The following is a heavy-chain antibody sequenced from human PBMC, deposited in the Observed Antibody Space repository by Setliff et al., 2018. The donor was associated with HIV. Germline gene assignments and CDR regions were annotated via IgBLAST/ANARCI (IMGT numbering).Heavy chain of an antibody. J-gene: IGHJ4*02. V-gene: IGHV1-46*01. CDR3: ARVYCSTTSCNDEYYFDC. CDR2: INPSSTST. Sequence: ASVKVSCKASGYIFSTYYIHWVRQAPGHGFEWMGIINPSSTSTDYAQKFQGRLTLTRDTSTGTVYMHLNNLRSDDTAVYYCARVYCSTTSCNDEYYFDCWGQGTLVTVSS. D-gene: IGHD2-2*01. CDR1: GYIFSTYY.